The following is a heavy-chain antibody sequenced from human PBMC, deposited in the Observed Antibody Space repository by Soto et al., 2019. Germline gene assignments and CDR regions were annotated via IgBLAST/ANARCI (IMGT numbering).Heavy chain of an antibody. CDR3: ARDRSHSSAYWWFDT. V-gene: IGHV1-46*01. CDR1: GYTFTSTW. CDR2: INPYGGAA. Sequence: EASVKVSCKASGYTFTSTWMHWVRQAPGQGLEWMGIINPYGGAATYAEKFQGRVTMTRDTSTATDYMELSSLRSEDTAMYYCARDRSHSSAYWWFDTWGLGTLVTVSS. J-gene: IGHJ5*02. D-gene: IGHD3-22*01.